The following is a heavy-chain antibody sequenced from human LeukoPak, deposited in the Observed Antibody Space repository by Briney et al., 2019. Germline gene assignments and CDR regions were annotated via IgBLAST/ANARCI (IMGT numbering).Heavy chain of an antibody. J-gene: IGHJ3*02. CDR3: ANGGWDSSGYLVDAFDI. Sequence: GGSLRLSCAASGFTFSSNYMSWVRQAPGKGLEWVSIIYTAGSTYYSDSVKGRFTISRDNSKNTLYLQMNSLRAEDTAVYYCANGGWDSSGYLVDAFDIWGQGTMVTVSS. CDR2: IYTAGST. V-gene: IGHV3-53*01. D-gene: IGHD3-22*01. CDR1: GFTFSSNY.